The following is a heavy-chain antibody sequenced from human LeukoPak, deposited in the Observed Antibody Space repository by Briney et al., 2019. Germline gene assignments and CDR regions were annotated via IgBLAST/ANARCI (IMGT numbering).Heavy chain of an antibody. CDR1: GFTFNNYA. V-gene: IGHV3-23*01. D-gene: IGHD5-12*01. CDR3: ARDGDIVATIRWFDP. J-gene: IGHJ5*02. Sequence: GGSLRLSCAASGFTFNNYAMSWVRQAPGKGLEWVSAISGGGSTYYADSVKGRFTISRDNAKNSLYLQMNSLRAEDTAVYYCARDGDIVATIRWFDPWGQGTLVTVSS. CDR2: ISGGGST.